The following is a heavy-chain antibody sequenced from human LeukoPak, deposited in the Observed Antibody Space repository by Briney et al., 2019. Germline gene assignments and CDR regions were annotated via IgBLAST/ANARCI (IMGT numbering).Heavy chain of an antibody. D-gene: IGHD2-15*01. CDR2: IFHSGST. Sequence: QTSSLTCAVSGGSISSDGYSWSWIRQPSGKGLEWIGYIFHSGSTFYNPSLQSRVTISVDRSNNQFSLKLSSVTAADTAVYFCARSVYCSGGNCYFDYCGQGTLVTVSS. CDR3: ARSVYCSGGNCYFDY. J-gene: IGHJ4*02. V-gene: IGHV4-30-2*01. CDR1: GGSISSDGYS.